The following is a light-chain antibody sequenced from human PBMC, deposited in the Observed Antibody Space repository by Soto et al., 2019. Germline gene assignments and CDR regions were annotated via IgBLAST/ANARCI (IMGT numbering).Light chain of an antibody. CDR2: GAY. V-gene: IGKV3-15*01. Sequence: EIVMTQSPGTLSLSPGDTATLSCSASQSLGSDLAWYQQKPGQAPRLLIFGAYARPTGITARISGSGTGTEFTLTISSLRSEDFAVYFCQQYYNWPRTVGPGTKVEIK. CDR1: QSLGSD. CDR3: QQYYNWPRT. J-gene: IGKJ1*01.